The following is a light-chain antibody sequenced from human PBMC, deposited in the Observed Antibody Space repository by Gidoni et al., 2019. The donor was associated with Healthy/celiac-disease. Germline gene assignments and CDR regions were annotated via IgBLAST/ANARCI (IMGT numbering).Light chain of an antibody. CDR3: AAWDDSLNGLV. V-gene: IGLV1-44*01. Sequence: QSVLTQPPSASGTPGQRVTIPCSGSSSNIGSNTVNWYQQLPGTAPKLLIYSNNQRPSGVPDRFSGSQSGTSASLAISGLQSEDEADYYCAAWDDSLNGLVFGGGTKLTVL. J-gene: IGLJ2*01. CDR2: SNN. CDR1: SSNIGSNT.